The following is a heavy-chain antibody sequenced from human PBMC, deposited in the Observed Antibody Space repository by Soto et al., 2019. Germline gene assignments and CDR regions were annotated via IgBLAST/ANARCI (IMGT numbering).Heavy chain of an antibody. J-gene: IGHJ4*02. CDR3: AGPGYSSQDY. CDR2: ISGSGDGT. Sequence: GGCLRLACAASAFPFSSLALSWVRQAQEKGLEWVSAISGSGDGTDYADSVKGRFTISRDNSKNTLYLQMNSLRAEDTAVYYCAGPGYSSQDYWGQGALVTVSS. CDR1: AFPFSSLA. D-gene: IGHD5-18*01. V-gene: IGHV3-23*01.